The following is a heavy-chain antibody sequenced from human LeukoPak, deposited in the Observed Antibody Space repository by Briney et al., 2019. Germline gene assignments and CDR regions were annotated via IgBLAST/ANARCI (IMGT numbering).Heavy chain of an antibody. J-gene: IGHJ4*02. CDR1: GGSISSSSYY. CDR2: IYYSGST. CDR3: ARDTGAHCKGPGY. D-gene: IGHD2/OR15-2a*01. Sequence: SETLSLTCTVSGGSISSSSYYWGWIRQPPGKGLEWIGSIYYSGSTYYNPSLKSRVTISVDTSKNQFSLKLSSVTAADTAVYYCARDTGAHCKGPGYWGQGTLVTVSS. V-gene: IGHV4-39*02.